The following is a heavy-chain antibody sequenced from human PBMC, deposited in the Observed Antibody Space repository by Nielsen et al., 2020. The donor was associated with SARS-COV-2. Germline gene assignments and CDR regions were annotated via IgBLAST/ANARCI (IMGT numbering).Heavy chain of an antibody. J-gene: IGHJ4*02. D-gene: IGHD3-3*01. CDR2: IYYSGST. Sequence: SETLSLTCTVSGGSISSYYWSWIRKPPGKGLEWIGYIYYSGSTNYNPSLKSRVTISVDTSKNQFSLKLSSVTAADTAVYYCARTPRYDFWSGYGDYWGQGTLVTVSS. V-gene: IGHV4-59*12. CDR3: ARTPRYDFWSGYGDY. CDR1: GGSISSYY.